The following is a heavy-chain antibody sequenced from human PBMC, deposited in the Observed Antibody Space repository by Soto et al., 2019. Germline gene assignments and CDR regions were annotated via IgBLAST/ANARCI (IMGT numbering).Heavy chain of an antibody. CDR2: ISYDGSNK. J-gene: IGHJ4*02. V-gene: IGHV3-30*18. CDR1: GFTFSSYG. D-gene: IGHD5-12*01. CDR3: AKSSDGYNNPHFDY. Sequence: PGGSLRLSCAASGFTFSSYGMHWVRQAPGKGLEWVAVISYDGSNKYYADSVKGRFTISRDNSKNTLYLQMNSLRAEDTAVYYCAKSSDGYNNPHFDYWGQGTLVTVSS.